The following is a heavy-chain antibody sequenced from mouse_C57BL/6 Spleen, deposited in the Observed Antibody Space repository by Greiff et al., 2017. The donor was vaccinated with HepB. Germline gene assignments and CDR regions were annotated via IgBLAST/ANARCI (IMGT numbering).Heavy chain of an antibody. Sequence: VQLQQSGAELVRPGASVKLSCKASGYTFTDYYINWVKQRPGQGLEWIARIYPGSGNTYYNEKFKGKATLTAEKSSSTAYMQLSSLTSEDSAVYFCARGITTVEGFAYWGQGTLVTVSA. CDR3: ARGITTVEGFAY. D-gene: IGHD1-1*01. CDR1: GYTFTDYY. J-gene: IGHJ3*01. V-gene: IGHV1-76*01. CDR2: IYPGSGNT.